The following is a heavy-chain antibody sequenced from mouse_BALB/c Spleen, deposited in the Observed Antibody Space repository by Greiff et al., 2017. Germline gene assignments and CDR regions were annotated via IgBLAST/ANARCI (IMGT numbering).Heavy chain of an antibody. Sequence: EVKVVESGGDLVKPGGSLKLSCAASGFTFSSYGMSWVRQTPDKRLEWVATISSGGSYTYYPDSVKGRFTISRDNAKNTLYLQMSSLKSEDTAMYYCARLGNSWFAYWGQGTLVTVSA. J-gene: IGHJ3*01. CDR1: GFTFSSYG. CDR2: ISSGGSYT. D-gene: IGHD2-1*01. CDR3: ARLGNSWFAY. V-gene: IGHV5-6*01.